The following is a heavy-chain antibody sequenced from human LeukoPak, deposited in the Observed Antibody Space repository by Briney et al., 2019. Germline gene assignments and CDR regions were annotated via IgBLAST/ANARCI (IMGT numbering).Heavy chain of an antibody. V-gene: IGHV1-69*04. CDR3: ARSYYYGSGIGIT. D-gene: IGHD3-10*01. Sequence: ASVKVSCKASGGTFSSYAISWVRQAPGQGLEWMGRIIPILGIANYAQKFQGRVTITADKSTSTAYMELSSLRSEDTAVYYCARSYYYGSGIGITWGQGTLVTVSS. J-gene: IGHJ4*02. CDR2: IIPILGIA. CDR1: GGTFSSYA.